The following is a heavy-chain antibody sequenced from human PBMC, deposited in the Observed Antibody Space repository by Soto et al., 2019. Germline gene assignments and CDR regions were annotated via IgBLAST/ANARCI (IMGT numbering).Heavy chain of an antibody. CDR1: GASISGFY. V-gene: IGHV4-4*07. Sequence: SATLSLTCPVSGASISGFYWSWLRKSAGKGLEWIGRIYATGTTDYNPSLKSRVMMSVDTSKKQFSLKLRSVTAADTAVYYCVRDGTKTLRDWFDPWGQGISVTVA. D-gene: IGHD1-1*01. J-gene: IGHJ5*02. CDR2: IYATGTT. CDR3: VRDGTKTLRDWFDP.